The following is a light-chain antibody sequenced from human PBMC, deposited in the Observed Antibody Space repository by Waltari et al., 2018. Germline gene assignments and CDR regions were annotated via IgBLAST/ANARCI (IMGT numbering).Light chain of an antibody. J-gene: IGLJ3*02. Sequence: QSALSQPASVSGSPGQSITISCTGARSDVGGFNYVPWYQQNPGKAPKRFIFEATKRPSGFSIRFSGSTSGNTASLTISGLQAEDEADYYCSSYASSNFVVFGGGTKVTVL. CDR3: SSYASSNFVV. V-gene: IGLV2-14*01. CDR2: EAT. CDR1: RSDVGGFNY.